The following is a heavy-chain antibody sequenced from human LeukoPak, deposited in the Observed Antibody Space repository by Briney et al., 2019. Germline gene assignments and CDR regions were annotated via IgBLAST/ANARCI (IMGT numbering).Heavy chain of an antibody. V-gene: IGHV4-59*08. CDR2: ISSSGST. CDR1: GGSITTHY. D-gene: IGHD2-15*01. J-gene: IGHJ4*02. CDR3: ARLILGGYFDC. Sequence: SVTLSLTCTVSGGSITTHYWSWVRQPPGQGLEWIGFISSSGSTSYNPSLKSRVTISKDTSKNQFSLRLSSVTAADTAVYYCARLILGGYFDCWGQGTLVTVSS.